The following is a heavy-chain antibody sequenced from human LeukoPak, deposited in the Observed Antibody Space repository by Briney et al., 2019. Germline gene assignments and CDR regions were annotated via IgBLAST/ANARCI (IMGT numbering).Heavy chain of an antibody. CDR3: ARAGWGCLEWLPDYYYMDV. Sequence: PGRSLRLSCAASGFTFSSYAMHWVRQAPGKGRELGAVISYDGSNKYYADSVKGRFTISKDNSNNTLYLQMNSLRAEDTAVYYCARAGWGCLEWLPDYYYMDVWGKGTTVTVSS. V-gene: IGHV3-30*01. D-gene: IGHD3-3*01. CDR1: GFTFSSYA. CDR2: ISYDGSNK. J-gene: IGHJ6*03.